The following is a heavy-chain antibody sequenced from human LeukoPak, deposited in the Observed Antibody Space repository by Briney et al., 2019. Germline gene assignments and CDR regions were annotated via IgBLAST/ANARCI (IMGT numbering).Heavy chain of an antibody. Sequence: SETLSLTCTVSGGSVSSWYWSWIRQPPGKGLEWIGYIYYSGSTKYNPSLRSRVTISVVTSKNQFSLRLNSVTAADTAVYYCARDRGNYGMDVWGQGTTVTVSS. CDR3: ARDRGNYGMDV. CDR2: IYYSGST. CDR1: GGSVSSWY. V-gene: IGHV4-59*02. J-gene: IGHJ6*02. D-gene: IGHD3-10*01.